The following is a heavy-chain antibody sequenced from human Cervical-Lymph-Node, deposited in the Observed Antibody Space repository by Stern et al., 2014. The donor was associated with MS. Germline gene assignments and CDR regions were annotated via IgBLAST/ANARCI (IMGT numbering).Heavy chain of an antibody. CDR1: GYTFTNFF. Sequence: LVQSGAEVKKPGASVKISCKASGYTFTNFFMHWVRQAPGEGLEWMGLISPSGDTTRYAQKFQGRVSMTRDTSTRTVYLEVSSLRSEDTAVYYCARDRSGFDYWGQGTLVTVSS. D-gene: IGHD1-26*01. CDR3: ARDRSGFDY. CDR2: ISPSGDTT. V-gene: IGHV1-46*01. J-gene: IGHJ4*02.